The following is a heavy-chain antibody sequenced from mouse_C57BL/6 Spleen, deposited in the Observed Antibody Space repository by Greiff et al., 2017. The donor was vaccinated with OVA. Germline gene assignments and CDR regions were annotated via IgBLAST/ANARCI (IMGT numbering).Heavy chain of an antibody. CDR2: IYPGNSDT. J-gene: IGHJ4*01. Sequence: EVKLVESGTVLARPGASVKMSCKTSGYTFTSYWMHWVKQRPGQGLEWIGAIYPGNSDTSYNQKFKGKAKLTAVTSASTAYMELSSLTNEDSAVYYCTRERGYGSPHYAMDYWGQGTSVTVSS. V-gene: IGHV1-5*01. CDR1: GYTFTSYW. CDR3: TRERGYGSPHYAMDY. D-gene: IGHD2-2*01.